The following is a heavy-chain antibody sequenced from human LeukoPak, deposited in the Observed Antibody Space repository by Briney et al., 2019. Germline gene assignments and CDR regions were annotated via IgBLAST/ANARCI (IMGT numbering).Heavy chain of an antibody. CDR2: IIPIFGTA. J-gene: IGHJ4*02. CDR3: ARGYSYGNTVGY. D-gene: IGHD5-18*01. V-gene: IGHV1-69*13. CDR1: GGTFSSYA. Sequence: ASVKVSCKASGGTFSSYAISWVRQAPGQGLEWMGGIIPIFGTANYAQKFQGRVTITADESTSTAYMELSSLRSEDTAVYYCARGYSYGNTVGYWGQGTLVTVSS.